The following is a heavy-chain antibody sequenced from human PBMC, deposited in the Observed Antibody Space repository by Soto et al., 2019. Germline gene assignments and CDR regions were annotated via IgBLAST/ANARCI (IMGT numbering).Heavy chain of an antibody. CDR1: GGSISSGGYY. D-gene: IGHD6-19*01. CDR2: IYYSGST. CDR3: ARELRLVLSPHYYFDY. V-gene: IGHV4-31*03. J-gene: IGHJ4*02. Sequence: PSETLSLTCTVSGGSISSGGYYWSWIRQHPWKGLEWIGYIYYSGSTYYNPSLKSRVTISVDTSKNQFSLKLSSVTAADTAVYYCARELRLVLSPHYYFDYWGQGXLVTVYS.